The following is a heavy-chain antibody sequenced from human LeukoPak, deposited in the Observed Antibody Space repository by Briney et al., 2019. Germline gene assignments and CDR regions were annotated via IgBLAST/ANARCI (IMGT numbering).Heavy chain of an antibody. CDR3: ASEYYYGSGSFSEGY. CDR2: ISGSGGST. Sequence: GGSLRLSCAASGFTFSSYAVSWVRQAPGKGLEWVSAISGSGGSTYYADSVKGRFTISRDNSKNTLYLQMNSLRAEDTAVYYCASEYYYGSGSFSEGYWGQGTLVTVSS. CDR1: GFTFSSYA. V-gene: IGHV3-23*01. J-gene: IGHJ4*02. D-gene: IGHD3-10*01.